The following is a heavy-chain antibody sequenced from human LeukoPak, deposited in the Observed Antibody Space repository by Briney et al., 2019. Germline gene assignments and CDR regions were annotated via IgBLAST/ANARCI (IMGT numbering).Heavy chain of an antibody. D-gene: IGHD6-13*01. V-gene: IGHV3-30*04. Sequence: GGSLRLSCAASGFTFSSYAMHWVRQAPGKGLEWVAVISYDGSNKYYADSVKGRFTISRDNSKNTLYLQMNSLRAEDTAVYYCAKDRLGGIAAAAPDYWGQGTLVTVSS. CDR3: AKDRLGGIAAAAPDY. CDR1: GFTFSSYA. CDR2: ISYDGSNK. J-gene: IGHJ4*02.